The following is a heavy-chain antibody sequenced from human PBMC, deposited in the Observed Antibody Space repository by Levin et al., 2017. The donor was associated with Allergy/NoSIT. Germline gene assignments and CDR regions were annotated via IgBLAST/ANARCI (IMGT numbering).Heavy chain of an antibody. CDR3: AREKVFWSGYTLDYYGMDV. D-gene: IGHD3-3*01. Sequence: GGSLRLSCAASGFTVSSNYMNWVRQAPGKGLEWVSIIYSGGSTYYADSVKGRFTISRDNSKNTLYLQMHSLRAEDTAVYYCAREKVFWSGYTLDYYGMDVWGQGTTVTVSS. CDR1: GFTVSSNY. V-gene: IGHV3-53*01. CDR2: IYSGGST. J-gene: IGHJ6*02.